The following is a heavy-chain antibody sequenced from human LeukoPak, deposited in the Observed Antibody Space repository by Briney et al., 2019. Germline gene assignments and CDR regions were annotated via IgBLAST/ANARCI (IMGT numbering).Heavy chain of an antibody. CDR1: GFTVSSNY. Sequence: PGGSLRLSCAASGFTVSSNYMSWVRQAPGKGLEWVSVIYSGGSTYYADSVKGRFTISRDNSKNTLYLQMNSLRAEDTAVYYCARDSNWNNGGFDYWGQGTLVTVSA. CDR3: ARDSNWNNGGFDY. V-gene: IGHV3-66*01. CDR2: IYSGGST. J-gene: IGHJ4*02. D-gene: IGHD1/OR15-1a*01.